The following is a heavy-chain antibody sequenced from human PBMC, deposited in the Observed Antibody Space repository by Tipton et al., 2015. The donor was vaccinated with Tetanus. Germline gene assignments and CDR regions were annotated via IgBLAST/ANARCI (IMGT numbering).Heavy chain of an antibody. Sequence: LGDYYMSWIRQAPGKGLEWISYSSSRGTTTYYTDSVRGRFTISRDNAKNSLYLLLNSLRADDTAMYFCARGAIQPLDYWGQGTLVTVSS. CDR3: ARGAIQPLDY. J-gene: IGHJ4*02. CDR1: LGDYY. D-gene: IGHD2-2*01. CDR2: SSSRGTTT. V-gene: IGHV3-11*01.